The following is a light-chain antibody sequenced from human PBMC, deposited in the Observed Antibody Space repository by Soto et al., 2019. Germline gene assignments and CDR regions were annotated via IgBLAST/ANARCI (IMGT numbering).Light chain of an antibody. CDR2: AAS. V-gene: IGKV1-39*01. CDR1: QSISSY. CDR3: QQSYSTPYT. J-gene: IGKJ2*01. Sequence: EIPLTQYPSSLSASVGDRVTITCRASQSISSYLNWYQQKPGKAPKLLIYAASSLQSGVPSRFSGSGSGTDFTLTISSLQPEDFATYYCQQSYSTPYTFGQGTKVDIK.